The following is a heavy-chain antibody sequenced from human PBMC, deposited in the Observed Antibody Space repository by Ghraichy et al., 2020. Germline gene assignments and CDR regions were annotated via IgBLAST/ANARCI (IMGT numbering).Heavy chain of an antibody. CDR2: IYYSGST. CDR1: GGSISRGGYY. V-gene: IGHV4-31*03. CDR3: ARGGGLAHNWFDP. D-gene: IGHD1-26*01. J-gene: IGHJ5*02. Sequence: TLSLTCTVSGGSISRGGYYWSWIRQHPGKGLEWIGYIYYSGSTYYNPSLKSRVTISVDTSKNQFSLKLSSVTAADTAVYYCARGGGLAHNWFDPWGQGTLVTVSS.